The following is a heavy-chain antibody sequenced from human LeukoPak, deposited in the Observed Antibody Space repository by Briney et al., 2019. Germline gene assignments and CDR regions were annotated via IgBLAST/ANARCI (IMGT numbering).Heavy chain of an antibody. CDR3: ARVGSYGMDV. J-gene: IGHJ6*02. V-gene: IGHV3-48*01. CDR2: ISTSSNTI. Sequence: PGGSLRLSCAASGFTFSSYNMNWVRQAPGKGLEWVSYISTSSNTIYYADSVKGRFTIPRDNAKNSLYLQMNDLRAEDTAVYYCARVGSYGMDVWGQGTTVTVSS. CDR1: GFTFSSYN. D-gene: IGHD3-10*01.